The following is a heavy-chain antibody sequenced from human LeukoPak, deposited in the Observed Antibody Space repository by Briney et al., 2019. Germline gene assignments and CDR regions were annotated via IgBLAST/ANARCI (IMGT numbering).Heavy chain of an antibody. D-gene: IGHD6-25*01. CDR3: ARGGRADAFDI. Sequence: SVKVSCKASGGTFSSYAISWVRQAPGQGLEWMGGIIPIFGTANYALKFQGRVTITADESTSTAYMELSSLRSEGTAVYYCARGGRADAFDIWGQGTMVTVSS. CDR2: IIPIFGTA. V-gene: IGHV1-69*13. J-gene: IGHJ3*02. CDR1: GGTFSSYA.